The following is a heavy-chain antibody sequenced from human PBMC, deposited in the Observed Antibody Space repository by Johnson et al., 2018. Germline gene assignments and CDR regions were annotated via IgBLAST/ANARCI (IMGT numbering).Heavy chain of an antibody. Sequence: QVQLQESGGGVVRPGRSLRLSCAASGFTFSNYGMHWVRQAPGEGLEWVAVIWYDGSKKYYGDSVKGRFTISRDHSKNTLDLQMNSLGPEDTALYYCARDSGRRDYSFESWGQGVLVTVSA. V-gene: IGHV3-33*01. CDR2: IWYDGSKK. D-gene: IGHD2-21*01. CDR1: GFTFSNYG. J-gene: IGHJ4*02. CDR3: ARDSGRRDYSFES.